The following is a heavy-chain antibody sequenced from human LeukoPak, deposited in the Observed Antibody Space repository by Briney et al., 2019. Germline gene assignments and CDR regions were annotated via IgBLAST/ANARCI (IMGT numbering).Heavy chain of an antibody. CDR1: GFTVSSNY. V-gene: IGHV3-53*01. Sequence: PGGSLRLSCAASGFTVSSNYMSWVRRAPGEGLEWVSVLFSGGSTYYADSAKGRFTISRDNSRNTLYLQMNSLRAEDTAVYYCARTSKVTSVMDIWGQGTMVTVSS. D-gene: IGHD3-16*01. J-gene: IGHJ3*02. CDR3: ARTSKVTSVMDI. CDR2: LFSGGST.